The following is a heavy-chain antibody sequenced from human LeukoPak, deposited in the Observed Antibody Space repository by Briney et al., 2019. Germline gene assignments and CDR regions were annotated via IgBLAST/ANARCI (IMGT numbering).Heavy chain of an antibody. J-gene: IGHJ3*02. CDR3: ARVVPAAYDAFDI. D-gene: IGHD2-2*01. CDR2: IYYSGST. Sequence: PSETLSLTCTVSGGSISSSSYYWGWIRQPPGKGLEWIGSIYYSGSTYYNPSLKSRVTISVDTSKNQFSLKLSSVTAADTAVYYCARVVPAAYDAFDIWGQGTMVTVSS. V-gene: IGHV4-39*07. CDR1: GGSISSSSYY.